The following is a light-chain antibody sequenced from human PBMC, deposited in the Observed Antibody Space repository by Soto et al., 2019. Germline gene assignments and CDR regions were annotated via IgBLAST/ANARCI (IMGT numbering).Light chain of an antibody. Sequence: EILMTQSPATLSVSPGEGATLSCRASQSVGTNLAWYQQKPGQASRLLIFGVSTRATGVPARFSGSGSATDFSLTISSLEAEDFAVYYCQQYSDWPPEYTFGQGTKVEIK. CDR1: QSVGTN. V-gene: IGKV3-15*01. J-gene: IGKJ2*01. CDR2: GVS. CDR3: QQYSDWPPEYT.